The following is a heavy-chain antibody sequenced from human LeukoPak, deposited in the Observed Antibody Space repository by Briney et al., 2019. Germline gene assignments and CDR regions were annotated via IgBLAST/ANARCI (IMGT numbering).Heavy chain of an antibody. CDR3: GTLTVVTSENWFDP. Sequence: GGSLRLSCAASGFTFSSYWMHWVRQAPGKGLVWVSRINSDGSSTSYADSVKGRFTISRDNAKNTLYLQMNSLRAEDTAVYYCGTLTVVTSENWFDPWGQGTLVTVSS. CDR2: INSDGSST. J-gene: IGHJ5*02. D-gene: IGHD4-23*01. CDR1: GFTFSSYW. V-gene: IGHV3-74*01.